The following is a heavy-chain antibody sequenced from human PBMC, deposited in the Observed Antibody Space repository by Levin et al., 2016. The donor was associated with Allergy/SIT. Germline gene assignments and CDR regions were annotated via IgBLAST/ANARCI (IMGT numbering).Heavy chain of an antibody. CDR3: ARGGVARYYYYGMDV. CDR2: ISSSSSYI. CDR1: GFTFSSYS. J-gene: IGHJ6*02. V-gene: IGHV3-21*01. Sequence: GGSLRLSCAASGFTFSSYSMNWVRQAPGKGLEWVSSISSSSSYIYYADSVKGRFTISRDNAKNSLYLQMNSLRAEDTAVYYCARGGVARYYYYGMDVWGQGTTVTVSS. D-gene: IGHD2-15*01.